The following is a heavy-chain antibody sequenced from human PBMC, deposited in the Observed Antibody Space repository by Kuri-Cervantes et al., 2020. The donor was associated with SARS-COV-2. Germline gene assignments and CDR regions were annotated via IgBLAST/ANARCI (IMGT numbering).Heavy chain of an antibody. J-gene: IGHJ4*02. V-gene: IGHV3-23*01. CDR1: GFTFSSYA. CDR2: ISGSGGST. Sequence: GESLKISCAASGFTFSSYAMSWVRQAPGKGLEWVSAISGSGGSTYYADSVKGRFTISRDNSKNTLYLQMNSLRAEDTAVYYCAREEYSSSWSAVDFDYWGQGTLVTVSS. CDR3: AREEYSSSWSAVDFDY. D-gene: IGHD6-13*01.